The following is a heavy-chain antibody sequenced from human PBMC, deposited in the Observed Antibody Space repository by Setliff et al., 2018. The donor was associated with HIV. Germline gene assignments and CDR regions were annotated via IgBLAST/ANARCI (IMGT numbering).Heavy chain of an antibody. V-gene: IGHV1-8*02. D-gene: IGHD7-27*01. CDR3: ARDPLDGDGPFDY. Sequence: ASVKVSCKASGYTFTNYDINWVRQATGQGLEWMGWMSPKSGNTGYAQKFQGRVTMTRNTSISTVYMELSSLRSEDTAVYYCARDPLDGDGPFDYWGQGTLVTVSS. J-gene: IGHJ4*02. CDR2: MSPKSGNT. CDR1: GYTFTNYD.